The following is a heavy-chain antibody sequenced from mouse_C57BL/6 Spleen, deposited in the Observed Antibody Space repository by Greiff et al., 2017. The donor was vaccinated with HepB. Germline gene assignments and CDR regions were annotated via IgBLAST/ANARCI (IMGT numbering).Heavy chain of an antibody. V-gene: IGHV3-6*01. D-gene: IGHD1-1*01. CDR3: ASYGSSTGYFDV. CDR2: ISYDGSN. Sequence: EVQLVESGPGLVKPSQSLSLTCSVTGYSITSGYYWNWIRQFPGNKLEWMGYISYDGSNNYNPSLKNRISITRDTSKNQFFLKLNSVTTEDTATYYCASYGSSTGYFDVWGTGTTVTVSS. CDR1: GYSITSGYY. J-gene: IGHJ1*03.